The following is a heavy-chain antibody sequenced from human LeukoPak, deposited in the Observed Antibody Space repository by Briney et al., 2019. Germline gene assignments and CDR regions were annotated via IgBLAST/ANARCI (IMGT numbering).Heavy chain of an antibody. V-gene: IGHV4-31*03. D-gene: IGHD3-10*01. CDR1: GFSLSTSGMC. J-gene: IGHJ6*02. CDR2: IYYSGST. Sequence: SGPTLVNPTQTLTLTCTFSGFSLSTSGMCVSWIRQPPGKGLEWIGYIYYSGSTYYNPSLKSRVTISVDTSKNQFSLKLSSVTAADTAVYYCARGSGSMKRYGMDVWGQGTTVTVSS. CDR3: ARGSGSMKRYGMDV.